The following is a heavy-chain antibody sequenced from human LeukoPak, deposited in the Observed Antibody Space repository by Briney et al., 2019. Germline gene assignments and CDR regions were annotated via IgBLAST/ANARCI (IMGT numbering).Heavy chain of an antibody. CDR2: MNPNSGNT. CDR1: GYTFTSYD. D-gene: IGHD2-15*01. CDR3: ARHRGYGSYYYYYGMDV. V-gene: IGHV1-8*01. Sequence: ASVKVSCKASGYTFTSYDINWVRPATGQGLEWMGWMNPNSGNTGYAQKFQGRVTMTRNTSISTAYMELSSLRSEDTAVYYCARHRGYGSYYYYYGMDVWGQGTTVTVSS. J-gene: IGHJ6*02.